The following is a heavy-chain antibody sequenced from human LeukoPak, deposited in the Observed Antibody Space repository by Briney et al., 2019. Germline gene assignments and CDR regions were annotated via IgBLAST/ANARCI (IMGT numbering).Heavy chain of an antibody. CDR3: ARDGVTKGWLRLERD. Sequence: SETLSLTCTASGGSISSGGYYWSWIRQHPGKGLEWIGYIYYSGSTYYNPSLKSRVTISVDTSKNQFSLKLSSVTAADTAVYYCARDGVTKGWLRLERDWGQGTLVTVSS. CDR2: IYYSGST. CDR1: GGSISSGGYY. J-gene: IGHJ4*02. D-gene: IGHD5-12*01. V-gene: IGHV4-31*03.